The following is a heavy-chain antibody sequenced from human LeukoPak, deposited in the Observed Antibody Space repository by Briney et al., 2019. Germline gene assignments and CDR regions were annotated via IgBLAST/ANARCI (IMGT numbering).Heavy chain of an antibody. D-gene: IGHD3-9*01. CDR2: ISYDGSQK. Sequence: GGSLRLSCAASGFNFSDYALHWVRQAPGKGLQWVALISYDGSQKYYTDSVKPRFTISRDNSDDTLYLHMYSLRPDDTAVYYCARGWTRYFDYWGQGTLVTVSS. CDR1: GFNFSDYA. J-gene: IGHJ4*02. V-gene: IGHV3-30-3*01. CDR3: ARGWTRYFDY.